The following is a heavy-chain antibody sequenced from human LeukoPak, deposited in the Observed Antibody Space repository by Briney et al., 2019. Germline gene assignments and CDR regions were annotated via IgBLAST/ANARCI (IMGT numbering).Heavy chain of an antibody. D-gene: IGHD5-18*01. Sequence: GGSLRLSCAASGFTFSRNAMNWVRQAPGKGPEWVAAISGNGRGTYYADSVKGRFNIPRDNSRNTLYLQMNSLRIEDTAFYYCAKDANSLRSNGYLIPVASWGQGTLVTVSS. V-gene: IGHV3-23*01. CDR2: ISGNGRGT. CDR3: AKDANSLRSNGYLIPVAS. CDR1: GFTFSRNA. J-gene: IGHJ1*01.